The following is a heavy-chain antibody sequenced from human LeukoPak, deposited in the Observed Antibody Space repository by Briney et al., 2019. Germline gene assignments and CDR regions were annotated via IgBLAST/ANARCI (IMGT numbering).Heavy chain of an antibody. CDR3: AKEEYSYGANGHDGLTF. Sequence: QPGGSLRLSCPASVFSFSIYCMHSVRQAPGKGLEWVAVISYDGSSEDYADSVKGRFTISRDNSKNTLYLEMNSLRSEDTAVYYCAKEEYSYGANGHDGLTFWGQGTVVTVS. D-gene: IGHD5-18*01. CDR1: VFSFSIYC. V-gene: IGHV3-30*18. J-gene: IGHJ3*01. CDR2: ISYDGSSE.